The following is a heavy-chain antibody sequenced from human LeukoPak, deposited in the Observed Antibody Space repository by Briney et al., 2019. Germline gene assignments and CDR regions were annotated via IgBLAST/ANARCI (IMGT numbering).Heavy chain of an antibody. CDR1: GFTFSTYN. CDR2: LIRSGSYV. CDR3: ARTYSWSLSLFDY. D-gene: IGHD3-16*02. J-gene: IGHJ4*02. Sequence: GGSLRLSCEASGFTFSTYNMNWVRQAPGKRLEWVSSLIRSGSYVFYADSVKGRFTLSRDNAKNSLYLQMNSLRAEDTAVYYCARTYSWSLSLFDYWGQGTLVTVPS. V-gene: IGHV3-21*01.